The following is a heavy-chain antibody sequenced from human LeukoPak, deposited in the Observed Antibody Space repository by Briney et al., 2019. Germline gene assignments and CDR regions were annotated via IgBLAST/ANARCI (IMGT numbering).Heavy chain of an antibody. V-gene: IGHV1-69*05. D-gene: IGHD5-18*01. CDR3: ARGGLLYSYGYDY. CDR1: GGTFSSYA. J-gene: IGHJ4*02. Sequence: GASVKVSCKASGGTFSSYAISWVRQAPGQGLEWMGRIIPIFGTANYAQKFQGRVTITTDESTSTAYMELSSLRSEDTAVYYCARGGLLYSYGYDYWGQGTLVTVSS. CDR2: IIPIFGTA.